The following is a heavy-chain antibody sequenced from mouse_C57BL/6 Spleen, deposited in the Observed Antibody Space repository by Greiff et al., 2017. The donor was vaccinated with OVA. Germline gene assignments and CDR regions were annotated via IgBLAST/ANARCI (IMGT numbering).Heavy chain of an antibody. D-gene: IGHD1-1*01. V-gene: IGHV1-82*01. CDR1: GYAFSSSW. CDR2: IYPGDGDT. CDR3: ARGGYYGSSTYYYAMDY. Sequence: VQLQQSGPELVKPGASVKISCKASGYAFSSSWMNWVKQRPGKGLEWIGRIYPGDGDTNYNGKFKGKATLTADKSSSTAYMQLSSLTYEDSAVYYCARGGYYGSSTYYYAMDYWGQGTSVTVSS. J-gene: IGHJ4*01.